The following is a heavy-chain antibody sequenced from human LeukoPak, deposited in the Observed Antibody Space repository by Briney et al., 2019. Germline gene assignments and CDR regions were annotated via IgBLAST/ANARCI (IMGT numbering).Heavy chain of an antibody. CDR1: GFTFSSHW. CDR3: ARGRPHGSDY. D-gene: IGHD2-15*01. V-gene: IGHV3-74*01. CDR2: INSDGSSI. J-gene: IGHJ4*02. Sequence: GGSLRLPCAASGFTFSSHWMHWVRQAPGKGLVWVSRINSDGSSISYADSVKGRFTISRDNARNTLYLQMNSLRAEDTAVYYCARGRPHGSDYWGQGTLVTVSS.